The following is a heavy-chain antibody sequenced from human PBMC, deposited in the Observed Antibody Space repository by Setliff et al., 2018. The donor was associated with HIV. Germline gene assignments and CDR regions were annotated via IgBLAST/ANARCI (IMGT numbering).Heavy chain of an antibody. Sequence: SETLSLTCAVYGGSFSDYYWNWIRQPPGKGLEWIGEINHSGGTNYNPSLKSRVTMSVDTSKNQFSLKLSSVTAADTAVYYCAKDGEETAVAGFRLGYWGQGTLVTVSS. CDR1: GGSFSDYY. D-gene: IGHD6-19*01. V-gene: IGHV4-34*10. CDR3: AKDGEETAVAGFRLGY. J-gene: IGHJ4*02. CDR2: INHSGGT.